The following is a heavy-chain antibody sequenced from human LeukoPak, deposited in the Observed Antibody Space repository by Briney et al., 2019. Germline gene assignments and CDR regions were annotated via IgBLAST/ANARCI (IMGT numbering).Heavy chain of an antibody. CDR1: GLTFSSHW. J-gene: IGHJ6*02. CDR3: TKAWSYGFFYYGMDV. Sequence: GGSLRLSCAASGLTFSSHWMHWVRQAPGKGLVWVSRITNDGSSTTYADSVKGRFTISRDDRKNTLYLQMNSLRADDTAIYYCTKAWSYGFFYYGMDVWGQGTTVTVAS. D-gene: IGHD3-16*02. V-gene: IGHV3-74*01. CDR2: ITNDGSST.